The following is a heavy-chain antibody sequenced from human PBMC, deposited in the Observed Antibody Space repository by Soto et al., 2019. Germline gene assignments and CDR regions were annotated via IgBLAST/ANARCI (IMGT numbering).Heavy chain of an antibody. CDR2: IYYSGST. J-gene: IGHJ6*02. CDR1: GGSISSSSYY. CDR3: ARHGPTSTRGNYYYGMDV. Sequence: QLQLQESGPGLVKPSETLSLTCTVSGGSISSSSYYWGWIRQPPGKGLEWIGSIYYSGSTYYNPSLKSRVTISVDTSKNQFSLKLSSVTAADTAVYYCARHGPTSTRGNYYYGMDVWGQGTTVTVSS. D-gene: IGHD4-17*01. V-gene: IGHV4-39*01.